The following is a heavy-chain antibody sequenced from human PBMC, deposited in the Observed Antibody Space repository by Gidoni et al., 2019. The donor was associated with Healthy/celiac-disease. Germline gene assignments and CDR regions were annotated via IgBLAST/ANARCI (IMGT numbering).Heavy chain of an antibody. J-gene: IGHJ6*02. CDR2: IKPRGGST. CDR3: ARDPVTTQPRMDV. Sequence: QVQLVLSGAEVMKPGASVRVSSQPSGHTLPSYYIHCVRQGPGQGLEWMGIIKPRGGSTRDAEKFQGRVHMPSDTSTSTVYMELSSLRSEYTAVYYCARDPVTTQPRMDVWGQGTTVTVSS. D-gene: IGHD4-17*01. V-gene: IGHV1-46*01. CDR1: GHTLPSYY.